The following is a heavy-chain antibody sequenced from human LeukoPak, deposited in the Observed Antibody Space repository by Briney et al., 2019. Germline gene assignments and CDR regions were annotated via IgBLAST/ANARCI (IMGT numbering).Heavy chain of an antibody. J-gene: IGHJ4*02. CDR2: IYHSGST. CDR3: ARGGRVVVAAIDY. Sequence: SETLSLTCTVSGGSISSSSYYWGWIRQPPGTGLEWIGSIYHSGSTYYNPSLKSRVTISVDTSKNQFSLKLSSVTAADTAVYYCARGGRVVVAAIDYWGQGTLVTVSS. V-gene: IGHV4-39*07. D-gene: IGHD2-15*01. CDR1: GGSISSSSYY.